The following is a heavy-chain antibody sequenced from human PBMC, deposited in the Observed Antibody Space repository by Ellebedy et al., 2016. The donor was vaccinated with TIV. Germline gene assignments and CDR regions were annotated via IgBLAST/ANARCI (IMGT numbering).Heavy chain of an antibody. D-gene: IGHD2-21*01. Sequence: PGGSLRLSCAASGFTFSSYTMNWVRQAPGKGLEWVAIIWYDGSNAYYADSVKGRFTISRDNSKNPLYLQMNSLRAEDTAIYYCAKFYVHCIDCGSDYWGQGTLVTVSS. CDR2: IWYDGSNA. J-gene: IGHJ4*02. CDR1: GFTFSSYT. CDR3: AKFYVHCIDCGSDY. V-gene: IGHV3-33*06.